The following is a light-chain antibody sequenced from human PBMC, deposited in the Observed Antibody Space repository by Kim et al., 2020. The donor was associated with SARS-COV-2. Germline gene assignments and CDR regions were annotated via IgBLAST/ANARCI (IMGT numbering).Light chain of an antibody. V-gene: IGLV3-21*04. CDR1: SIGLQS. Sequence: APGKTARITCGENSIGLQSVHWYQQKPGQAPVLVIYYDTDRPSGIPERFSGYNSGNTATLTISRVEAGDEADYYCQVWDTGSDHPIFGGGTQLTVL. J-gene: IGLJ2*01. CDR3: QVWDTGSDHPI. CDR2: YDT.